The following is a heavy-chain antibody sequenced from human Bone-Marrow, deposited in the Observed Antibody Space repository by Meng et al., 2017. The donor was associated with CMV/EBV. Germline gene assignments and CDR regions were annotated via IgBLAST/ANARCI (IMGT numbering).Heavy chain of an antibody. V-gene: IGHV3-7*01. Sequence: GESLKIPCTASGITFSSSWMSWVRQAPGKGLEWVAKIKGDGSEKYYLDSVKGRFTISRDNAKNSVYLQMNSLRAEDTAVYYCARVRVTYYEFWSGAFGMDVWGQGTTVTVSS. D-gene: IGHD3-3*01. J-gene: IGHJ6*02. CDR1: GITFSSSW. CDR2: IKGDGSEK. CDR3: ARVRVTYYEFWSGAFGMDV.